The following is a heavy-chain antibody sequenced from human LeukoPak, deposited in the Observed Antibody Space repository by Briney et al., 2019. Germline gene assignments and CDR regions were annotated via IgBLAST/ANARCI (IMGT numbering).Heavy chain of an antibody. V-gene: IGHV4-4*07. CDR3: ARDLGYCSSTSCFNWFDP. Sequence: PSETLSLTCTVSGGSISSYYWSWIRQPPGKGLEWIGRIYTSGSTNYNPSLKSRVTMSVDTSKNQFSLKLSSVTAADTAVYYCARDLGYCSSTSCFNWFDPWGQGTLVTVSS. J-gene: IGHJ5*02. D-gene: IGHD2-2*01. CDR2: IYTSGST. CDR1: GGSISSYY.